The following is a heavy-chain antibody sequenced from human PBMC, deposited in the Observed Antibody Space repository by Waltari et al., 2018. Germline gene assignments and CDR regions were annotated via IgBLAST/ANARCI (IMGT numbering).Heavy chain of an antibody. Sequence: QVQLQQWGAGLLKPSETLSLTCAVYGGSFSGYYWSWIRQPPGKGLEWIGEINHSGSTNYNPSLKSRVTISVDTSKNQFSLKLSSVTAADTAVYYCARARASDFDYWGQGTLVTVSS. CDR3: ARARASDFDY. CDR1: GGSFSGYY. V-gene: IGHV4-34*01. J-gene: IGHJ4*02. CDR2: INHSGST.